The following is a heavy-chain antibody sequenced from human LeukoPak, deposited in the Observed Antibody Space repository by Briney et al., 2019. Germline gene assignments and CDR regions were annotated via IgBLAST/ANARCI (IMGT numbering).Heavy chain of an antibody. V-gene: IGHV3-21*01. Sequence: SGGSLRLSCAASGFIFSSYSMNWVRQAPGKGLEWVSCISSSSSYIYYADSVKGRFTISRDNAKNSLYLQMNSLRAEDTAVYYCTRVGSVGYYYDSSGYSSDYWGQGTLVTVSS. CDR3: TRVGSVGYYYDSSGYSSDY. CDR1: GFIFSSYS. CDR2: ISSSSSYI. D-gene: IGHD3-22*01. J-gene: IGHJ4*02.